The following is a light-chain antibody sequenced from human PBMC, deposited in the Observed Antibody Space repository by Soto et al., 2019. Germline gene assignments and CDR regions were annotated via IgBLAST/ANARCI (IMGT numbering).Light chain of an antibody. CDR2: RNN. Sequence: QAMVTQPPSASGTPGQTVTISCSGSSSNIGSAYIYWYQHLPGTAPKLLIYRNNQRPSGVPDRFSASKSGTSASLAISGLRSEDEADYYCAAWDDSLVVFGGGTKLTVL. V-gene: IGLV1-47*01. J-gene: IGLJ2*01. CDR3: AAWDDSLVV. CDR1: SSNIGSAY.